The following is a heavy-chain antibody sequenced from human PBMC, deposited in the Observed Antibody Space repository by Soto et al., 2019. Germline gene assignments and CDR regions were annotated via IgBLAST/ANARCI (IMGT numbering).Heavy chain of an antibody. D-gene: IGHD6-19*01. V-gene: IGHV3-23*01. Sequence: PGGSLRLSCAASGFTFSRYAMSWVRQAPGKGLEWVSAISGSGGSTYYADSVKGRFTISRGNSKNTLYLQMNSLRAEDTAVYYCAKQPRIAVLIGWFDPWGQGTLVTVSS. J-gene: IGHJ5*02. CDR2: ISGSGGST. CDR3: AKQPRIAVLIGWFDP. CDR1: GFTFSRYA.